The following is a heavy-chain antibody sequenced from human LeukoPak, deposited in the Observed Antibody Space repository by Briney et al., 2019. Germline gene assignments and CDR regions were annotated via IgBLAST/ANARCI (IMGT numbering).Heavy chain of an antibody. CDR2: IYYSGST. J-gene: IGHJ4*02. V-gene: IGHV4-59*01. CDR3: ARDPGYSSGWSPFDY. Sequence: PSETLSLTCTVSGDSISSYYWSWIRQPPGKGLEWIGYIYYSGSTNYNPSLKSRVTISVDTSKNQFSLKLSSVTAADTAVYYCARDPGYSSGWSPFDYWGQGTLVTVSS. CDR1: GDSISSYY. D-gene: IGHD6-19*01.